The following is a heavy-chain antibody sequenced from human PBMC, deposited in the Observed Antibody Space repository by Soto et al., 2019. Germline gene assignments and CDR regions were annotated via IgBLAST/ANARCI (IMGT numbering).Heavy chain of an antibody. CDR2: IYHSRSP. CDR3: ATHPPRMELTLRPIPT. D-gene: IGHD1-7*01. V-gene: IGHV4-4*02. Sequence: HVQLRQSGPGLVKPSGTLSLICDVSGCSISSTNWWSWVRPSPGKGLEWIGEIYHSRSPTYSPSLPGRVTMSVDKSNNQLSLRLRYVTAADKAVYYCATHPPRMELTLRPIPTWGQGTLVTVSA. CDR1: GCSISSTNW. J-gene: IGHJ5*02.